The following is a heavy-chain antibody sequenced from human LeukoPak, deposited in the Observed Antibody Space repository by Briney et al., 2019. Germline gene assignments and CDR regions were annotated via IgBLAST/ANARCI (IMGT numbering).Heavy chain of an antibody. Sequence: SVKVSCKSSGFTFSASAVQWVRQARGQPLEWIGWIIVGSGLTNYAQNLQGRLTISKDMSTNTAYVELSSLTSDDTAVYYCAAERYGGLTDCCNFEIWGQGTMVTVSS. CDR3: AAERYGGLTDCCNFEI. D-gene: IGHD4-23*01. J-gene: IGHJ3*01. CDR1: GFTFSASA. V-gene: IGHV1-58*01. CDR2: IIVGSGLT.